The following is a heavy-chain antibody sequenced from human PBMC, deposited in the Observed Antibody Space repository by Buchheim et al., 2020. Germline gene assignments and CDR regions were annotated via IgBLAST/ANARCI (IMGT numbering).Heavy chain of an antibody. D-gene: IGHD3-16*02. CDR3: ARALHYDYVWGSYRPSPLGY. V-gene: IGHV4-30-4*01. J-gene: IGHJ4*02. CDR1: GGSISSGDYY. Sequence: QVQLQESGPGLVKPSQTLSLTCTVSGGSISSGDYYWSWIRQPPGKGLEWIGYIYYSGSTYYNPSLKSRVTISVDTSKNQFSLKLSSVTAADTAVYYRARALHYDYVWGSYRPSPLGYWGQGTL. CDR2: IYYSGST.